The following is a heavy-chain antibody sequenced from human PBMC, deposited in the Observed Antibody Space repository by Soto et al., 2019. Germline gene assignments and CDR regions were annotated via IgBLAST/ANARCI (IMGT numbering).Heavy chain of an antibody. V-gene: IGHV1-8*01. Sequence: GASVKVSCKASGYTFTSYDINWVRQATGQGLEWMGWMNPNSGDTGYAQKFQGRVTMTRNTSISTAYMELSSLRSEDTAVYYCARGIYHDFWSGYFRNYYYGMDVWGQGTTVTVSS. CDR2: MNPNSGDT. CDR3: ARGIYHDFWSGYFRNYYYGMDV. D-gene: IGHD3-3*01. J-gene: IGHJ6*02. CDR1: GYTFTSYD.